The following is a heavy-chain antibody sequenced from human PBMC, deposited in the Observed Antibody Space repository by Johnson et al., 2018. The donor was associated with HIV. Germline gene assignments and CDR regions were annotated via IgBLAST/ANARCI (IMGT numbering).Heavy chain of an antibody. CDR3: AKDLYSSGWSDAFDI. V-gene: IGHV3-43D*03. D-gene: IGHD6-19*01. CDR2: ISWDGGST. J-gene: IGHJ3*02. Sequence: VQLVESGGGLVQPGGSLRLSCAASGFTFDDYAMHWVRQAPGKGLEWVSLISWDGGSTYYADSVKGRFTISRDNSKNSLYLQMNSLRAEDTALYYCAKDLYSSGWSDAFDIWGQGTMVTVSS. CDR1: GFTFDDYA.